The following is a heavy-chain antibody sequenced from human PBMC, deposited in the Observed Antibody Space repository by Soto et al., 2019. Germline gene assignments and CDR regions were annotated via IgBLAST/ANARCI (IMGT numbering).Heavy chain of an antibody. J-gene: IGHJ4*02. CDR3: ARGHDYGGYFDY. Sequence: SETLSLTCSVSGDYIHVGGYYWTWIRQRPGKGLEWMGYIYYSGSTYYNPSLKSRVTISVDTSKNQFSLKLSSVTAADTAVYYCARGHDYGGYFDYWGQGTLVTVSS. D-gene: IGHD4-17*01. V-gene: IGHV4-31*03. CDR1: GDYIHVGGYY. CDR2: IYYSGST.